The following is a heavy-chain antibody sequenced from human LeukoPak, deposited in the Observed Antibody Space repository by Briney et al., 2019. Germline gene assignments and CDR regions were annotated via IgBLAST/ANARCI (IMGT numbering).Heavy chain of an antibody. CDR1: GCTFSSYG. Sequence: PGGTLSLSCAASGCTFSSYGWHWVRQAPGKGLEWMAFIRYDGTTKYYADSVKGRFTSSRDNSKNTLYLQMNSLRAEDTAVYYCAKALYGSGSSPFEYWGEGTLVTVSS. V-gene: IGHV3-30*02. CDR2: IRYDGTTK. CDR3: AKALYGSGSSPFEY. J-gene: IGHJ4*02. D-gene: IGHD3-10*01.